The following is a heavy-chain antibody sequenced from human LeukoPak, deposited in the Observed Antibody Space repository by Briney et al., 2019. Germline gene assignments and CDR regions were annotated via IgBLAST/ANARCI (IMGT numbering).Heavy chain of an antibody. CDR3: ARDRRYCSSTSCYHPFDY. CDR1: GYTFTSYG. D-gene: IGHD2-2*01. Sequence: GASVKVSCKASGYTFTSYGISWVRQAPGQGLEWMGWISAYNGSTNYAQKLQGRVTMTTDTSTSTAYMELRSLRSDDTAMYYCARDRRYCSSTSCYHPFDYWGQGTLVTVSS. J-gene: IGHJ4*02. V-gene: IGHV1-18*01. CDR2: ISAYNGST.